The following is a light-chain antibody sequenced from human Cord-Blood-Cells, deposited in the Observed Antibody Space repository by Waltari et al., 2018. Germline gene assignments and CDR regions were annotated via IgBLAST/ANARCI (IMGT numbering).Light chain of an antibody. J-gene: IGLJ3*02. Sequence: SALTQPPSASGSPGHAVPISCPGTSSKVGGYNYVSWYQQHPGKAPKLMIYEVSTRPSGVPDRFSGSKSGNTASLTVSGLQAEDEADYYCSSYAGSNNLVFGGGTKLTVL. CDR1: SSKVGGYNY. CDR2: EVS. V-gene: IGLV2-8*01. CDR3: SSYAGSNNLV.